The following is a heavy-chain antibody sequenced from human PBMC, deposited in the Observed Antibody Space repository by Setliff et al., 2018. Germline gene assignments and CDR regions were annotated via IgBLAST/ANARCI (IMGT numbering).Heavy chain of an antibody. J-gene: IGHJ4*02. CDR2: INEDGSHK. CDR1: GFTFSSYW. V-gene: IGHV3-7*03. CDR3: TKDSNGEFADY. D-gene: IGHD1-1*01. Sequence: GSLRLSCAASGFTFSSYWMSWVRQAPGKGLERLANINEDGSHKWYVDSVKGRFTISRDNAKNSLYLQMNSLRADDTAEYYCTKDSNGEFADYWGQGTLVTVSS.